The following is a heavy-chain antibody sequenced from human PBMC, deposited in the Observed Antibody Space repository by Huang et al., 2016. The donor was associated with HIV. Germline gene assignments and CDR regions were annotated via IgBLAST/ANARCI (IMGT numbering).Heavy chain of an antibody. V-gene: IGHV1-18*01. J-gene: IGHJ5*02. CDR2: IRAYNGNT. CDR3: ARDEWYPLQNWFDV. Sequence: QAQLLQSGPEVKRPGASVKVSCKASGYTFTKYGVNWVRQAPGQGLEWRGWIRAYNGNTNYAQKFQGRVTLTTDTSTTTAYMELKNLSPDDTAVYFCARDEWYPLQNWFDVWGQGSLLTVSP. CDR1: GYTFTKYG. D-gene: IGHD3-3*01.